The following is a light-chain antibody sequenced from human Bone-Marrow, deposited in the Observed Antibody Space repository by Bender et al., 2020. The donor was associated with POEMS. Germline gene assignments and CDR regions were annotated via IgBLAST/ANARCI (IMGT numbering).Light chain of an antibody. Sequence: SYELTQPSSVSVSPGQTARITCSGIILEREYARWFQQKSGQAPVLVIYKDKERPSGIPERFSGSSSGTTATLTIRGVQAEDEADYYCQSADTSGIFRVFGGGTKLTVL. CDR2: KDK. CDR1: ILEREY. V-gene: IGLV3-25*03. J-gene: IGLJ3*02. CDR3: QSADTSGIFRV.